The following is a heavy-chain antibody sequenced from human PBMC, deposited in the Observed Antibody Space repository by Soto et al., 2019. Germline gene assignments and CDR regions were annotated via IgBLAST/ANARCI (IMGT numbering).Heavy chain of an antibody. D-gene: IGHD6-13*01. J-gene: IGHJ6*02. Sequence: SVKVSCKASGGTFSSYAISWVRQAPGQGLEWMGGIIPIFGTANYAQKFQGRVTITADESTSTAYMELRSLRSEDTAVYYCAREGREEAESAMDVWGQGTTVTVSS. CDR3: AREGREEAESAMDV. V-gene: IGHV1-69*13. CDR1: GGTFSSYA. CDR2: IIPIFGTA.